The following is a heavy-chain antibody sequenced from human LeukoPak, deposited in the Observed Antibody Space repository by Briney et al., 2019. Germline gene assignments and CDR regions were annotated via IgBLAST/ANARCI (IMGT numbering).Heavy chain of an antibody. J-gene: IGHJ4*02. CDR2: INPNSGGT. CDR3: AGDGYNSRRFFDY. Sequence: ASVKVSCKASGYTFTCYYMHWVRQAPGQGLEWMGWINPNSGGTNYAQRFQGRVTMTRDTSISTAYMELSRLRSDDTAVYYCAGDGYNSRRFFDYWGQGTLVTVSS. V-gene: IGHV1-2*02. CDR1: GYTFTCYY. D-gene: IGHD5-24*01.